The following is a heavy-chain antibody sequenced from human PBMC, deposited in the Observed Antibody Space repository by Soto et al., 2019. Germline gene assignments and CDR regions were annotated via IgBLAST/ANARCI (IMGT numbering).Heavy chain of an antibody. CDR1: GFTFGDYA. CDR3: TLPYFRHCSGGSCLVGY. D-gene: IGHD2-15*01. V-gene: IGHV3-49*03. Sequence: GGSLRLSCTASGFTFGDYAMSWFRQAPGKGLEWVGFIRSKAYGGTTEYAASVKGRFTISRDDSKSIAYLQMNSLKTEDTAVYYCTLPYFRHCSGGSCLVGYWGQGTLVTVSS. CDR2: IRSKAYGGTT. J-gene: IGHJ4*02.